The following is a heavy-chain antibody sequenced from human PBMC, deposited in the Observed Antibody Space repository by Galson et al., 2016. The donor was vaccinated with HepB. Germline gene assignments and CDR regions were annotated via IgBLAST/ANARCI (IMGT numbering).Heavy chain of an antibody. V-gene: IGHV3-21*01. J-gene: IGHJ4*02. CDR2: ISSDGVYT. CDR1: GFTFSSYA. D-gene: IGHD2-21*01. Sequence: SLRLSCAASGFTFSSYAMSWVRQVPGKGLEWVSSISSDGVYTYYADSLKGRFSISRDNAKNSLFLQMSSLRAEDTAMYYCARDYFCVGASCRGERGRFDYWGQGALVTASS. CDR3: ARDYFCVGASCRGERGRFDY.